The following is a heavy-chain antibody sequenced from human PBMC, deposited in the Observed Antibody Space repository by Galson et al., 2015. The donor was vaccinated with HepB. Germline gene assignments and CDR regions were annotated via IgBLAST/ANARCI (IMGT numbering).Heavy chain of an antibody. Sequence: SLRLSCAASGFPFSNYAMHWVRQTPDKGLQWLAVISYDGGIEHYANYVKGRFTISRDNSKNTLYLQMNSLRVEDTAVHYCARPPSTLQLWFYGLDVWGQGTTVAVSS. CDR1: GFPFSNYA. D-gene: IGHD5-18*01. CDR2: ISYDGGIE. CDR3: ARPPSTLQLWFYGLDV. J-gene: IGHJ6*02. V-gene: IGHV3-30*01.